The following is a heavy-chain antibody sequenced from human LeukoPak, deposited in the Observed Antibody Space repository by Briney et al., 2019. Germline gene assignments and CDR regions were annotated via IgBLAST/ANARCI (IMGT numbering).Heavy chain of an antibody. CDR3: AKDSKQQLVPVYYYYMDV. V-gene: IGHV3-30*02. CDR1: GFTFSSYW. D-gene: IGHD6-13*01. J-gene: IGHJ6*03. Sequence: SGGSLRLSCAASGFTFSSYWMHWVRQAPGKGLEWVAFIRYDGSNKYYADSVKGRFTISRDNSKNTLYLQMNSLRAEDTAVYYCAKDSKQQLVPVYYYYMDVWGKGTTVTVSS. CDR2: IRYDGSNK.